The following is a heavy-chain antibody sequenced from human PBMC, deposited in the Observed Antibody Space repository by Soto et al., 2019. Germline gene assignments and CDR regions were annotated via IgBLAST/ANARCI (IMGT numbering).Heavy chain of an antibody. V-gene: IGHV3-7*01. CDR2: INGDGGEI. J-gene: IGHJ4*02. CDR3: ARGGKDFAY. Sequence: PGGSLRLSCAASGFTFSCYLMSWVRQAPGKGPEWVANINGDGGEIHYVDSVKGRFTMSRDNAKNSLYLRMNSLRVDDTAVYYCARGGKDFAYWGQGTLVTVSS. CDR1: GFTFSCYL.